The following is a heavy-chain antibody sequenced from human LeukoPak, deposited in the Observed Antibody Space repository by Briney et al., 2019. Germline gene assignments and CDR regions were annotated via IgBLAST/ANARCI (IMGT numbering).Heavy chain of an antibody. CDR1: GFTFSNAW. Sequence: GGSLRLSCAASGFTFSNAWMSWVRQAPGKGLEWVGLIKSNTGGGTTDYAAPVKGRFTFSRNDSMNTLYLQMHSLKTDDTALYYCVWSGLNYFAPWGQGTLVTVSS. D-gene: IGHD3-3*01. J-gene: IGHJ5*02. V-gene: IGHV3-15*01. CDR3: VWSGLNYFAP. CDR2: IKSNTGGGTT.